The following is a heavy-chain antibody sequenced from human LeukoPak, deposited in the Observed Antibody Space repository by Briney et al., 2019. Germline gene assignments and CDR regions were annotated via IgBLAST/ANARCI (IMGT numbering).Heavy chain of an antibody. Sequence: PSETLSLTCTVSGGSVSSGSYYWSWIRQPPGKGLEWIGYIYYSGSTIYNPSLKSRVTMSVDTSKNQFSLKLSSVTAADTAVYYCARADCSGGSCYAFDIWGQGTMVTVSS. J-gene: IGHJ3*02. CDR1: GGSVSSGSYY. D-gene: IGHD2-15*01. CDR3: ARADCSGGSCYAFDI. V-gene: IGHV4-61*01. CDR2: IYYSGST.